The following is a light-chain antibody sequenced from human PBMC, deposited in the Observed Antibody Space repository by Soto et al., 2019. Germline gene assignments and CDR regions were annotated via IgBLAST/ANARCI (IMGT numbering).Light chain of an antibody. J-gene: IGKJ3*01. CDR1: QGISSA. V-gene: IGKV1-13*02. Sequence: AIQLTQSPSSLSASVGDRVTITCRASQGISSALAWYQQKPGQAPKLLIYDASSLESGVPSRFSGSGSGTDFTLTISSLQPEDFATYYCQQFNSYPRTFGPGTKMDIK. CDR3: QQFNSYPRT. CDR2: DAS.